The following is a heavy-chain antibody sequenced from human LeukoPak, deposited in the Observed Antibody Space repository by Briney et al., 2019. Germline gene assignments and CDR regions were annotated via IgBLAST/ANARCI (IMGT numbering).Heavy chain of an antibody. CDR3: AKDGLISQLSSWHFDY. J-gene: IGHJ4*02. Sequence: PGGSLRLSCAASGFTFSSYGMHWVRQAPGKGLEWVAVISYDGSNKYYADSVKGRFTISRDNSKNTLYLQMNSLRAEDTAVYYCAKDGLISQLSSWHFDYWGQGTLVTVSS. D-gene: IGHD6-13*01. CDR2: ISYDGSNK. CDR1: GFTFSSYG. V-gene: IGHV3-30*18.